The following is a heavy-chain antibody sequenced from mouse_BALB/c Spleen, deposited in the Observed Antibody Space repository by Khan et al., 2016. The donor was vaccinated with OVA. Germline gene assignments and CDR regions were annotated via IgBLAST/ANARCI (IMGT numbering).Heavy chain of an antibody. D-gene: IGHD1-1*01. J-gene: IGHJ3*01. CDR2: ITPNNGGT. CDR3: ARGGFGSPVAY. Sequence: VRLQQSGPELVKPGASVKIPCKASGYTFTDYNLDWVKQSPGKSLEWIGDITPNNGGTIYNQKFRGKATLTVDKSSSTAYMELRSLTSEDTAVYYCARGGFGSPVAYWGQGTLVTVSA. V-gene: IGHV1-18*01. CDR1: GYTFTDYN.